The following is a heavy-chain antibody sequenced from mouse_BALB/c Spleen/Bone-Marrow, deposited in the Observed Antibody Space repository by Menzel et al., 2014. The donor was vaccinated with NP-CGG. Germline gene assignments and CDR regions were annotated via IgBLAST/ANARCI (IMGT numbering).Heavy chain of an antibody. D-gene: IGHD2-3*01. J-gene: IGHJ3*01. CDR3: ARLKNYEFVY. Sequence: QVQLQQSGAELAKPGASVKMSCKASGYTFTNYWMHWVKQRPGQGLAWVGYINPSTGYTEYNQKFKYKATLTADKSSSTAYIQQNSLTSEDSADYHGARLKNYEFVYWGQGTLVTVSA. CDR2: INPSTGYT. CDR1: GYTFTNYW. V-gene: IGHV1-7*01.